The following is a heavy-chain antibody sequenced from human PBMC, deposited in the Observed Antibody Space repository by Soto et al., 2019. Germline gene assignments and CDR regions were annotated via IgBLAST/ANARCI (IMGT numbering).Heavy chain of an antibody. CDR1: GFTFSTYW. V-gene: IGHV3-74*01. CDR3: VRAKGSNYGLFDY. Sequence: RLSCAASGFTFSTYWMHWVRQAPGKGLVWVSRINSDGSSTFYADSVKGRFTISSDKARNTLYLQMNSLRAEDTAVYYCVRAKGSNYGLFDYWGQGTLVTVSS. CDR2: INSDGSST. D-gene: IGHD5-18*01. J-gene: IGHJ4*02.